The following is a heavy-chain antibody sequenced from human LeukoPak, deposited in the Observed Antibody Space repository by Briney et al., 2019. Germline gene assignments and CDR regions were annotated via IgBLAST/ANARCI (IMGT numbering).Heavy chain of an antibody. CDR3: ARDARGYSYGSGFVY. Sequence: GGSLRLSCAASGFTFSSYSMNWVRQAPGKGLEWVSYISSSSSTIYYADSVKGRFTISRDNAKNSLYLQMNSLRAEDTAVYYCARDARGYSYGSGFVYWGQGTLVTVSS. D-gene: IGHD5-18*01. CDR2: ISSSSSTI. CDR1: GFTFSSYS. J-gene: IGHJ4*02. V-gene: IGHV3-48*04.